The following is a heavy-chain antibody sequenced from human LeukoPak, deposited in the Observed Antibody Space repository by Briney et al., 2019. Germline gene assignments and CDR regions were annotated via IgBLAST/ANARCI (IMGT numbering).Heavy chain of an antibody. Sequence: SETLSLTCAVYGGSFSGYYWSWIRQPPGKGLEWIGEIHPSGSTNYNPSLKSRVTISVDTSKNQFSLKLTSVTAADTAVYYCARFIGYCAGGGCQFPRFDYWGQGTLVTVSS. V-gene: IGHV4-34*01. J-gene: IGHJ4*01. D-gene: IGHD2-8*02. CDR1: GGSFSGYY. CDR3: ARFIGYCAGGGCQFPRFDY. CDR2: IHPSGST.